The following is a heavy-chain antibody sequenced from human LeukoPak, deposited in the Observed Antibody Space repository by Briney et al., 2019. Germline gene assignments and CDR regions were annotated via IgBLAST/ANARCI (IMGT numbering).Heavy chain of an antibody. CDR2: IGNSGGGT. D-gene: IGHD2-15*01. CDR3: VKRYCSGDTCYSAFDY. CDR1: GFSFSNNA. Sequence: PTGGSLRLSCAASGFSFSNNAMSWVRQAPGNGLEWVSAIGNSGGGTYYADSLQGRFTTSRDNSKNTLYLQMNSLRAEDTAVYYCVKRYCSGDTCYSAFDYWGHGTLVTVSS. J-gene: IGHJ4*01. V-gene: IGHV3-23*01.